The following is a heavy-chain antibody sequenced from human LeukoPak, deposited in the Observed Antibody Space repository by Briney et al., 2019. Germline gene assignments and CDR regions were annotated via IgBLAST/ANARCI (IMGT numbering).Heavy chain of an antibody. CDR3: ATDLESSSWQIPGFDY. V-gene: IGHV3-23*01. CDR1: GFTFSSYA. D-gene: IGHD6-13*01. Sequence: TGGSLRLSCAASGFTFSSYAMSWVRQAPGKGLEWVSAISGSGGSTYYADSVKGRFTISRDNSKNTLYLQMNSLRAEDTAVYYCATDLESSSWQIPGFDYWGQGTLVTVSS. J-gene: IGHJ4*02. CDR2: ISGSGGST.